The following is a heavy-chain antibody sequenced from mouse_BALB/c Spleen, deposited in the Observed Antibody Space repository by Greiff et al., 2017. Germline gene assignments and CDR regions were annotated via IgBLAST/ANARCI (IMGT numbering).Heavy chain of an antibody. D-gene: IGHD2-1*01. V-gene: IGHV1-9*01. J-gene: IGHJ1*01. CDR1: GYTFSSYW. CDR2: ILPGSGST. CDR3: ARTSDYGNYVGYFGV. Sequence: VQLQQSGAELMKPGASVKISCKATGYTFSSYWIEWVKQRPGHGLEWIGEILPGSGSTNYNEKFKGKATFTADTSSNTAYMQLSNLTSEDSAVYYCARTSDYGNYVGYFGVWGAGTTVTVSS.